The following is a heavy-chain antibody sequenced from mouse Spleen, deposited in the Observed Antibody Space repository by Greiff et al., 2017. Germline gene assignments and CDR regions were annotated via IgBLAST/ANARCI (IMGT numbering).Heavy chain of an antibody. J-gene: IGHJ2*01. CDR1: GFNIKDYY. CDR3: ARARNWDFDY. CDR2: IDPEDGDT. V-gene: IGHV14-1*01. Sequence: VQLQQSGAELVRPGASVKLSCTASGFNIKDYYMHWVKQRPEQGLEWIGRIDPEDGDTEYAPKFQGKATMTADTSSNTAYLQLSSLTSEDTAVYYCARARNWDFDYWGQGTTLTVSS. D-gene: IGHD4-1*01.